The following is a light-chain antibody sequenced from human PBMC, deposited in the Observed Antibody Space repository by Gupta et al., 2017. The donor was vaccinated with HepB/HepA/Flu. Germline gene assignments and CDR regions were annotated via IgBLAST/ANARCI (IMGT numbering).Light chain of an antibody. J-gene: IGKJ1*01. CDR2: WAS. CDR1: QSVSSN. Sequence: EIVMTQSPATLSVSPGERATISCRASQSVSSNLAWYQQKPGQAPRLLIYWASTRATGIPDRFSGSGSGTEFTLTISRLQSEDFAVYYCQQEKHCPLTFGQGTKVEIK. CDR3: QQEKHCPLT. V-gene: IGKV3-15*01.